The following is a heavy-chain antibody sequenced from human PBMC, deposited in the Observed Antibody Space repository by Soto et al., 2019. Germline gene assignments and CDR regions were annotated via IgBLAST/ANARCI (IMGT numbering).Heavy chain of an antibody. CDR3: ASSSRVLLDY. CDR2: IIPILGIA. V-gene: IGHV1-69*02. CDR1: GGTFSSYS. J-gene: IGHJ4*02. D-gene: IGHD3-10*01. Sequence: QVQLVQSGAEVKKPGSSVKVSCKASGGTFSSYSISWVRQAPGQGLEWMGRIIPILGIANYAQKFQGRVTITADKSTSTAYMELRSLRYEDTAVYYCASSSRVLLDYWGQGTLVTVSS.